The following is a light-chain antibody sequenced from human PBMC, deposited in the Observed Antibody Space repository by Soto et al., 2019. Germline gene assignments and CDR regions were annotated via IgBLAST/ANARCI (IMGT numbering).Light chain of an antibody. CDR3: QTYGTGIEV. CDR2: LNSDGRH. V-gene: IGLV4-69*01. J-gene: IGLJ2*01. Sequence: QLVLTQSPSASASLGASVTLTCTRSSGNSSYDIAWHEQQPEKGPRTLMKLNSDGRHSKGDGIPDRFSGSSSGTERYLTISRLKSEDEADYYCQTYGTGIEVFGGGTKVTVL. CDR1: SGNSSYD.